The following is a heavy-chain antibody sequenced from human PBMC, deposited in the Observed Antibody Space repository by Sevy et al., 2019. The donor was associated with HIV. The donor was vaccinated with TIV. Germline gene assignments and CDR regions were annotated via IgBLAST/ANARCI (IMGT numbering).Heavy chain of an antibody. D-gene: IGHD3-10*01. CDR2: ISGSGGRT. J-gene: IGHJ4*02. CDR3: AKPTSYVYGSSSDPLPSSRNDY. Sequence: GGSLRLSCAASGFTFTSYAMSWVRQAPGKGLEWVSAISGSGGRTYYAGSVKGRFTISRDNSKNTLNLQMNSLRAEDTAIYYCAKPTSYVYGSSSDPLPSSRNDYWGQGTLVTVSS. V-gene: IGHV3-23*01. CDR1: GFTFTSYA.